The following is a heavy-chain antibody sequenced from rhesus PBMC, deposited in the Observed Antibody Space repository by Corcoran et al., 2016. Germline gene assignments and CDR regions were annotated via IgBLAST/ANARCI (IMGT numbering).Heavy chain of an antibody. J-gene: IGHJ4*01. CDR1: GGSISDDYY. V-gene: IGHV4-106*01. Sequence: QVQLQESGPGLVKPSETLSLTCAVSGGSISDDYYWSWIRQPPGEGLEWIGYIYGSGGGTNYNPSLKNRVTISIDTSKNQFSLKLSSVTAADTAVYYCARDSTIVVVKFWGQGVLVTVSS. D-gene: IGHD3-16*01. CDR3: ARDSTIVVVKF. CDR2: IYGSGGGT.